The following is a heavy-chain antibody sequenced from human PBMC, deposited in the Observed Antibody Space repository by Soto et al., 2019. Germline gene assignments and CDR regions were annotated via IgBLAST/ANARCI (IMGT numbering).Heavy chain of an antibody. Sequence: SVKVSCKASGGTFSSYAISWVRQAPGQGLEWMGGIIPIFGTANYAQKFQGRVTITADESTSTAYVELSSLRSEDTAVYYCARGVDTAIDPLLYWGQGTLVTVSS. CDR3: ARGVDTAIDPLLY. V-gene: IGHV1-69*13. CDR2: IIPIFGTA. CDR1: GGTFSSYA. D-gene: IGHD5-18*01. J-gene: IGHJ4*02.